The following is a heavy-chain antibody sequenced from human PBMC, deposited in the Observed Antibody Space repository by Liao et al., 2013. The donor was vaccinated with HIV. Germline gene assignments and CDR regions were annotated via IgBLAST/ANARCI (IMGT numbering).Heavy chain of an antibody. J-gene: IGHJ6*03. D-gene: IGHD2-2*01. CDR2: IYYSGIT. CDR1: GVSISGYY. Sequence: QVQLQESGPGLVKPSETLSLTCTVSGVSISGYYWSWIRQPPGKGLEWIGYIYYSGITNYNPSLKSRVTISVDASKNQFSLKLSSVTAADTAVYYCAREQKVPAALYYYYYMDVWGKGTTVTVSS. CDR3: AREQKVPAALYYYYYMDV. V-gene: IGHV4-59*01.